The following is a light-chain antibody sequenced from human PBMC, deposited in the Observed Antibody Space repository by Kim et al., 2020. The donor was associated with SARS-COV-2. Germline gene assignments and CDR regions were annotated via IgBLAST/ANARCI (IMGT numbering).Light chain of an antibody. CDR3: QVWDSSSDPVV. V-gene: IGLV3-21*03. Sequence: ARGKAARITCGGNNIGSKSVHWDQQKPGQAPVLVVYDDSDRPSGIPGRFSGSNSGNTATLTISRVEAGDEADYYCQVWDSSSDPVVFGGGTQLAVL. CDR1: NIGSKS. J-gene: IGLJ2*01. CDR2: DDS.